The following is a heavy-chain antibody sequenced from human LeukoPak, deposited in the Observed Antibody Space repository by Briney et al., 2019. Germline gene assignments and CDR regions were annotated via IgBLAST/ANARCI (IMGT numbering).Heavy chain of an antibody. CDR2: IYYSGST. Sequence: SETLSLTCTVSGGPISSSSYYWGWIRQPPGKGLEWIGSIYYSGSTYYNPSLKSRVTISVDTSKNQFSLKLSSVTAADTAVYYCARFSRMNLGFDYWGQGTLVTVSS. CDR1: GGPISSSSYY. J-gene: IGHJ4*02. D-gene: IGHD3-3*02. CDR3: ARFSRMNLGFDY. V-gene: IGHV4-39*07.